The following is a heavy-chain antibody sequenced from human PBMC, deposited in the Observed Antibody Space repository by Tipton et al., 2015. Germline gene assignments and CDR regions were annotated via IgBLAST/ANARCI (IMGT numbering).Heavy chain of an antibody. D-gene: IGHD3-9*01. CDR1: GYSISSGYY. Sequence: TLSLTCAVSGYSISSGYYWGWIRQPPGKGLEWIGSIYFSGSTYYSPSLTSRVTISVDTSKKQFSLKLTSVTAADTAVYYCACQDYDSLTRDYQTVDYWGQGTLVTVSS. CDR2: IYFSGST. V-gene: IGHV4-38-2*01. CDR3: ACQDYDSLTRDYQTVDY. J-gene: IGHJ4*02.